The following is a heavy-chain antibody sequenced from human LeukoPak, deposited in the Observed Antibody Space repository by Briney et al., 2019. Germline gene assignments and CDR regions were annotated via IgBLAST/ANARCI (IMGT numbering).Heavy chain of an antibody. CDR3: ARDGDYLTIDY. Sequence: SETLSLTCTVSGGSISSSSYYWGWIRQPPGKGLEWIGSIYYSGSTYYNPSLKSRVTMSVDTSKNQFSLKLSSVTAADTAVYYCARDGDYLTIDYWGQGTLVNVSS. CDR2: IYYSGST. V-gene: IGHV4-39*07. D-gene: IGHD3-9*01. CDR1: GGSISSSSYY. J-gene: IGHJ4*02.